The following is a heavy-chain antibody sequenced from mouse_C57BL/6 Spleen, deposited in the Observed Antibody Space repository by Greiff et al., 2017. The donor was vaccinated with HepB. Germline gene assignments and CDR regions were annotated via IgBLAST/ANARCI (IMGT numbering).Heavy chain of an antibody. J-gene: IGHJ3*01. CDR2: ISYDGSN. CDR3: ARGSTAQAAAY. V-gene: IGHV3-6*01. Sequence: DVQLVESGPGLVKPSQSLSLTCSVTGYSITSGYYWNWIRQFPGNKLEWMGYISYDGSNNYNPSLKNRISITRDTSKNQFFLKLNSVTTEDTATYYCARGSTAQAAAYWGQGTLVTVSA. CDR1: GYSITSGYY. D-gene: IGHD3-2*02.